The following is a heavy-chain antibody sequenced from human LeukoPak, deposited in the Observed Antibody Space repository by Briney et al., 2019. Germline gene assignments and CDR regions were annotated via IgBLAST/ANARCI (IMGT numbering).Heavy chain of an antibody. V-gene: IGHV1-69*05. D-gene: IGHD2-2*01. CDR2: IIPIFGTA. Sequence: ASVKVSCKASGGTFSSYAISWVRQAPGQGLEWMGGIIPIFGTANYAQKFQGRVTITTDESTSTAYMELSSLRSEDTAVYYCASVRDIVVVPADYWFDPWGQGTLVTVSS. J-gene: IGHJ5*02. CDR1: GGTFSSYA. CDR3: ASVRDIVVVPADYWFDP.